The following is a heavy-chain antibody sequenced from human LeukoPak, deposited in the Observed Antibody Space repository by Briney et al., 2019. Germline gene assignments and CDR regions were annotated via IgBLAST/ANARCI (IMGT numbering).Heavy chain of an antibody. Sequence: GGSLRLSCAASGFTFSSYSMRWVRQPPGKGLEWVSGISWNSGSIGYADSVRGRFTISRDNAKNSLYLQMHSLRAEDTALYYCAKGRSSSWYGNWFDPWGQGTLVTVPS. J-gene: IGHJ5*02. D-gene: IGHD6-13*01. V-gene: IGHV3-9*01. CDR3: AKGRSSSWYGNWFDP. CDR2: ISWNSGSI. CDR1: GFTFSSYS.